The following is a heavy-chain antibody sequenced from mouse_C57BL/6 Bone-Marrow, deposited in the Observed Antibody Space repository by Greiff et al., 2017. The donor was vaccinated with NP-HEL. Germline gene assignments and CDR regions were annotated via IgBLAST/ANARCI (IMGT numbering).Heavy chain of an antibody. Sequence: QVQLQQPGAELVKPGASVKLSCKASGYTFTSYWMHWVKQRPGQGLEWIGMIHPNSGSTNYNEKFKSKATLTVAKSSSTAYMQLSSLTSEDSAVYYCARSYYYGIWYFDVWGTGTTVTVSS. D-gene: IGHD1-1*01. CDR3: ARSYYYGIWYFDV. J-gene: IGHJ1*03. CDR2: IHPNSGST. V-gene: IGHV1-64*01. CDR1: GYTFTSYW.